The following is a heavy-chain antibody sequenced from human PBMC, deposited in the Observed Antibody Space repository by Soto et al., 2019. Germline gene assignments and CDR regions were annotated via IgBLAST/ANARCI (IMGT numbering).Heavy chain of an antibody. CDR3: ARGARLGYSGYGDFDY. Sequence: QVQLQQSGPGLVKPSQTLSLTCAISGDSVSSNSAAWNWIRQSPSRGLEWLGRTYYRSKWYNDYAVSVKSRITINPDTSRYQFSLQLNSVSPEDTAVYYFARGARLGYSGYGDFDYWGQGTLVTVSS. D-gene: IGHD5-12*01. V-gene: IGHV6-1*01. J-gene: IGHJ4*02. CDR1: GDSVSSNSAA. CDR2: TYYRSKWYN.